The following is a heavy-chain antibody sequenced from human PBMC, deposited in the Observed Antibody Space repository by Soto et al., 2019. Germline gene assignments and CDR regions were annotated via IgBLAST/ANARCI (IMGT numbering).Heavy chain of an antibody. CDR1: GYTFTSYD. D-gene: IGHD6-13*01. Sequence: QVPLVQSGAEVKKPGASVKVSCKASGYTFTSYDINWVRQATGQGLEWMGWMNPNSGNTGYAQKFQGRVTMTRNTSISTAYMELSSLRSEDTAVYYCAREGGERGIAAAVYYYYYGMDVWGQGTTVTVSS. J-gene: IGHJ6*02. CDR3: AREGGERGIAAAVYYYYYGMDV. V-gene: IGHV1-8*01. CDR2: MNPNSGNT.